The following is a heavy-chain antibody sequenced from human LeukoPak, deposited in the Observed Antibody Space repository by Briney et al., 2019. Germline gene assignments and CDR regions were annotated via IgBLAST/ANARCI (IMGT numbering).Heavy chain of an antibody. CDR3: ARVGGMRPAAAKVLRANWFDP. D-gene: IGHD6-13*01. Sequence: TSETLSLTCAVYGGSFSGYYWSWIRQPPGKGLEWIGEINHSGSTNSNPSLKSRVTISVDTYKNQFSLKLSSVTAADTAVYYCARVGGMRPAAAKVLRANWFDPWGQGTLVTVSS. V-gene: IGHV4-34*01. J-gene: IGHJ5*02. CDR1: GGSFSGYY. CDR2: INHSGST.